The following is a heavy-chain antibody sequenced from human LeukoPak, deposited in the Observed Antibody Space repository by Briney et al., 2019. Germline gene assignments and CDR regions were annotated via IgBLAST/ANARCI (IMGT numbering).Heavy chain of an antibody. CDR1: GFMFSSYQ. J-gene: IGHJ4*02. D-gene: IGHD6-19*01. CDR3: AKLKGRSSGWYRGMDY. CDR2: IRYDGSNK. V-gene: IGHV3-30*02. Sequence: SGGSLRLSCAASGFMFSSYQMNWVRQAPGKGLEWVAFIRYDGSNKYYADSVKGRFTISRDNSKNTLYLQMNSLRAEDTAVYYCAKLKGRSSGWYRGMDYWGQGTLVTVSS.